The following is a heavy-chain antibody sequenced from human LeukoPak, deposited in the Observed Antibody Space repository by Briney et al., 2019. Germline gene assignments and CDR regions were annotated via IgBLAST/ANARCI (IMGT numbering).Heavy chain of an antibody. Sequence: GGSLRLSCAASGFTFSSYGMSWVRQAPGKGLEWVSAISGSGGSTYYADSVKGRFTISRDNSKNTLYLQMNSLRAEDTAVYYRPKDLHYYYDSSGYYYWGQGTLVTVSS. D-gene: IGHD3-22*01. V-gene: IGHV3-23*01. J-gene: IGHJ4*02. CDR3: PKDLHYYYDSSGYYY. CDR2: ISGSGGST. CDR1: GFTFSSYG.